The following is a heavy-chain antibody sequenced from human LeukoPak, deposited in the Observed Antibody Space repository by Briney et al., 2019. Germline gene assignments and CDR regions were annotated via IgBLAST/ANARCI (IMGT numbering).Heavy chain of an antibody. D-gene: IGHD5-18*01. J-gene: IGHJ4*02. Sequence: GGSLRLSCAASGFTFSSYGMHWVRQAPGKGLEWVAFIRYDGSNKYYADSVKGRFTISRDNSKNTLYLQMNSLRAEDTAVYYCAKDAHTLIVDTVTPADYWGQGTLVTVSS. CDR1: GFTFSSYG. CDR3: AKDAHTLIVDTVTPADY. CDR2: IRYDGSNK. V-gene: IGHV3-30*02.